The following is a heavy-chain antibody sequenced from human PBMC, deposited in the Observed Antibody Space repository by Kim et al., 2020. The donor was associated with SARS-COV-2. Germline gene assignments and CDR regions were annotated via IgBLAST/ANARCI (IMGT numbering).Heavy chain of an antibody. D-gene: IGHD2-2*01. CDR1: GGSFSGYY. CDR3: ARGGVVVVPAAMSYYGMDV. CDR2: INHSGST. J-gene: IGHJ6*02. Sequence: SETLSLTCAVYGGSFSGYYWSWIRQPPGKGLEWIGEINHSGSTNYNPSLTSRVTISVDTSKNQFSLKLSSVTAADTAVYYCARGGVVVVPAAMSYYGMDVWGQGTTVTVSS. V-gene: IGHV4-34*01.